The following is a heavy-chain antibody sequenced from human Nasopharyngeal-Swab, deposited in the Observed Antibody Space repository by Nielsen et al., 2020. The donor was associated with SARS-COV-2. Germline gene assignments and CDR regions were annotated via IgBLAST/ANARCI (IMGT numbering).Heavy chain of an antibody. CDR3: ARGEFGGVIVLDAFDI. J-gene: IGHJ3*02. V-gene: IGHV4-31*03. Sequence: SETLSLTCTVSGGSISSGGYYWSWIRQHPGKGLEWIGYIYYSGSTYYNPSLKSRVTISVDTSKNQFSLKLSSVTAADTAVYYCARGEFGGVIVLDAFDIWGQGTMVTVS. CDR1: GGSISSGGYY. CDR2: IYYSGST. D-gene: IGHD3-16*02.